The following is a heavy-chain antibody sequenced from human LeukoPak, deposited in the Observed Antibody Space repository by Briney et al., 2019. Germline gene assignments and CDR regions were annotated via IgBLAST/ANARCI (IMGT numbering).Heavy chain of an antibody. V-gene: IGHV5-51*01. D-gene: IGHD4-11*01. CDR1: GYSFSNYW. J-gene: IGHJ2*01. CDR3: ARLYSNYGFGSGYFDL. Sequence: NLGESLKISCKGSGYSFSNYWIAWVRQMPGKGLEWMGIIYPGDSDSRYSPSSQGHVTISADKSITTAYLQWSSLKASDTAMYYCARLYSNYGFGSGYFDLWGRGTLVTVSS. CDR2: IYPGDSDS.